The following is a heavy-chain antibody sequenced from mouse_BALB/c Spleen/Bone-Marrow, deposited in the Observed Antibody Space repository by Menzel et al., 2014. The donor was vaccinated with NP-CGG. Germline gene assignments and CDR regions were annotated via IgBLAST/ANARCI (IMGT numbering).Heavy chain of an antibody. V-gene: IGHV5-12*02. D-gene: IGHD4-1*01. CDR3: ARQLAYAMDY. CDR1: GFTFSDYY. Sequence: EVQLQESGGGLVQPGGSLKLSCATSGFTFSDYYMYWVRQTPEERLEWVAYITKGGGSTYYPDIVKGRFTISRDNAKNTLYLQMSRLKSEDTAMYYCARQLAYAMDYWGQGTSVTVSS. CDR2: ITKGGGST. J-gene: IGHJ4*01.